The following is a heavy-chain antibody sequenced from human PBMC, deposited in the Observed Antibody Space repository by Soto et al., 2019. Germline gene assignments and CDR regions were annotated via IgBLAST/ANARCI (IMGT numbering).Heavy chain of an antibody. V-gene: IGHV1-69*12. D-gene: IGHD3-22*01. Sequence: QVQLVQSGAEVKKPGSSVKVSCKASGGTFSSYAITWVRQAPGQGLEWMGGIIPIFGTANYAQKFQGRVTITADXSXRXPYMELGSLRSEDTAVYYCARDRGPSSGYYPYWFDPWGQGTLVTVSS. CDR2: IIPIFGTA. CDR3: ARDRGPSSGYYPYWFDP. J-gene: IGHJ5*02. CDR1: GGTFSSYA.